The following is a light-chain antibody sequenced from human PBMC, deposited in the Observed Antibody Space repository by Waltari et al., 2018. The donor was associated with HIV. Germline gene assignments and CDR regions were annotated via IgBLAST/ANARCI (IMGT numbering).Light chain of an antibody. Sequence: DIQMTQSPSIVSASLGDRVTITCRASQTISTWLAWYQQRPGKAPDLLIYKASTSEGGVPSRFSGSGSGTEFTLSISNLQSNDSATYYCQQYDSFPSTFGQGTKLEI. J-gene: IGKJ2*01. CDR2: KAS. CDR1: QTISTW. CDR3: QQYDSFPST. V-gene: IGKV1-5*03.